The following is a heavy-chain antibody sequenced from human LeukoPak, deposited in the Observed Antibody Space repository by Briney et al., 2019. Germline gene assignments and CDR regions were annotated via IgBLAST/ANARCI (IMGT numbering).Heavy chain of an antibody. D-gene: IGHD3-16*01. CDR2: IWYDGSNK. V-gene: IGHV3-33*08. J-gene: IGHJ3*02. CDR1: GFTVTTNY. Sequence: PGGSLRLSCAASGFTVTTNYMSWVRQAPGKGLEWVAVIWYDGSNKYYVDSVKGRFTISRDNSRNTLYLQMNSLRAEDTAVYYCARERVWAGAIVGAFDIWGQGTMVTVSS. CDR3: ARERVWAGAIVGAFDI.